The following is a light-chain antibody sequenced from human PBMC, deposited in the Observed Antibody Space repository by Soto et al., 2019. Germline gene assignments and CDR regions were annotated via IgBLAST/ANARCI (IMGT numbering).Light chain of an antibody. J-gene: IGKJ1*01. Sequence: EIVLTQSPGTLSLSPGERATLSCRASQSVSSSYLAWYQQKPGQAPRLLIYSASSRATGIPDRFSGSGSGTDFSLTISRLEPEDFAVYSCQQYGSSPPWTFGQGTKVEIK. CDR2: SAS. CDR1: QSVSSSY. CDR3: QQYGSSPPWT. V-gene: IGKV3-20*01.